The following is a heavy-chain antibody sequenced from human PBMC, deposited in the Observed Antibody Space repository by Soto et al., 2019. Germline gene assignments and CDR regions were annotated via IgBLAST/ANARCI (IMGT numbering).Heavy chain of an antibody. CDR1: GFTFSYYW. CDR2: IHSDGSST. J-gene: IGHJ3*01. CDR3: ARGDRGAFDL. Sequence: GGSLRLSCAASGFTFSYYWMHWVRQAPGKGLVWVSRIHSDGSSTTYADFVKGRFIISRDNARNTVDLQMNSVRVGDTAVYYCARGDRGAFDLWGQGTVVTVSS. V-gene: IGHV3-74*01. D-gene: IGHD1-26*01.